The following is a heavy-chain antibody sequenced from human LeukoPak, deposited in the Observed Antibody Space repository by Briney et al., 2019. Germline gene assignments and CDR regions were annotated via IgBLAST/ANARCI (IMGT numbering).Heavy chain of an antibody. CDR3: ARGRQSGYDILTGYFPGGNY. D-gene: IGHD3-9*01. Sequence: GGSLRLSCAASGFTFSSYAMHWVRQAPGKGLEWVAVISYDGSNKYYADSVKGRFTISRDNSKDTLYLQMNSLRAEDTAVYYCARGRQSGYDILTGYFPGGNYWGQGTLVTVSS. V-gene: IGHV3-30*04. CDR2: ISYDGSNK. CDR1: GFTFSSYA. J-gene: IGHJ4*02.